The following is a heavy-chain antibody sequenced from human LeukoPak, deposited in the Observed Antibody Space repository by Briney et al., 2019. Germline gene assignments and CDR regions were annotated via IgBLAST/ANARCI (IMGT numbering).Heavy chain of an antibody. Sequence: GRSLRLSCAASGFTFSSYGMHRFRQAPGKGLEWVSVISYDGSNKYYADSVKGRFTISRDNSKNTLYLQMNSLRAEDTAVYYCAKDSANRDYFDYWGQGPLVTVSS. D-gene: IGHD7-27*01. CDR3: AKDSANRDYFDY. J-gene: IGHJ4*02. CDR2: ISYDGSNK. CDR1: GFTFSSYG. V-gene: IGHV3-30*18.